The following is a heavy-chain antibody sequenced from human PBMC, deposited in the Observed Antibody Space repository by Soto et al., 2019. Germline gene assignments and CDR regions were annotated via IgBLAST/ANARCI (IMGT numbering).Heavy chain of an antibody. CDR3: ARELDGIDV. J-gene: IGHJ6*02. V-gene: IGHV3-11*05. CDR2: ITRSGSYT. Sequence: QVQLVESGGGLVKPGGSLRLSCAASGLTFSDYYMSWIRQAPGKGLEWVAYITRSGSYTKYADSVQGRFPISRDNAKNSLYLKMNSMRAEDTAVYYCARELDGIDVWGQGTTVTVSS. CDR1: GLTFSDYY.